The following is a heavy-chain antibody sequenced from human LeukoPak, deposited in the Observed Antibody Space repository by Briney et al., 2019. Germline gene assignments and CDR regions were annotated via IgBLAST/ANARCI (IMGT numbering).Heavy chain of an antibody. J-gene: IGHJ3*02. Sequence: SKTLSLTCTVSGGSISSSSYYWGWIRQPPGKGLEWIGSIYYSGSTYYNPSLKSRVTISVDTSKNQFSLKLSSVTAADTAVYYCARVWRVYGSHAFDIWGQGTMVTVSS. V-gene: IGHV4-39*07. CDR2: IYYSGST. CDR3: ARVWRVYGSHAFDI. D-gene: IGHD3-10*01. CDR1: GGSISSSSYY.